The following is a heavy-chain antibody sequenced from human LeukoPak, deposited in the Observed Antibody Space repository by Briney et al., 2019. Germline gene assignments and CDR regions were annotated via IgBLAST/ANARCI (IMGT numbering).Heavy chain of an antibody. J-gene: IGHJ4*02. CDR1: GFTFSSYA. CDR2: IGTAGDT. Sequence: PGGSLRLSCAASGFTFSSYAMSWVRQAPGKGLEWVSAIGTAGDTYYPGSVKGRFTISRENAKNSLYLQMNSLRAGDTAVYYCARVYYYDSSGYSYYFDYWGQGTLVTVSS. CDR3: ARVYYYDSSGYSYYFDY. V-gene: IGHV3-13*01. D-gene: IGHD3-22*01.